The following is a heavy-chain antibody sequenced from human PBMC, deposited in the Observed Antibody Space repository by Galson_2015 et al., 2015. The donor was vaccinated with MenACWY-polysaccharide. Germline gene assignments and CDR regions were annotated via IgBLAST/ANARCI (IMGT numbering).Heavy chain of an antibody. CDR1: GFTFSSYW. V-gene: IGHV3-74*01. CDR2: INGGGSSI. D-gene: IGHD5-12*01. Sequence: SLRLSCAASGFTFSSYWMHWVRQVPGKGLVWVSRINGGGSSITYADSVKGRFTISRDNAKNTLYLQINSLRAEDTALYYCARGYSAYDWGQGTLVTVSA. J-gene: IGHJ4*02. CDR3: ARGYSAYD.